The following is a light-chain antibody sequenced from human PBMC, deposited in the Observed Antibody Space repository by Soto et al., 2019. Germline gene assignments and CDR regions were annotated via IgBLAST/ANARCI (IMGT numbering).Light chain of an antibody. CDR1: RSLVHSNGNTF. CDR3: MQGTHWPWT. J-gene: IGKJ1*01. Sequence: DVVMTQSPLFLPVTVGQPASISCRSSRSLVHSNGNTFLSWFQQRPGQSPRRLIYLVSNRDSGVPDRFSGGGSGTDFTLKISRVEAEDVGVYYCMQGTHWPWTFGQGTKVDIK. CDR2: LVS. V-gene: IGKV2-30*02.